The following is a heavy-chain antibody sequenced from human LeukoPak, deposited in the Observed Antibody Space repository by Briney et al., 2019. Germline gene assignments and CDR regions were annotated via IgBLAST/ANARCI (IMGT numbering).Heavy chain of an antibody. CDR3: ARGSLYSPPDY. J-gene: IGHJ4*02. CDR2: ISYDGSNK. V-gene: IGHV3-30*19. D-gene: IGHD2-15*01. CDR1: GFTFSTYG. Sequence: PGGSLRLSCAASGFTFSTYGMHWVRQAPGKGLEWVAVISYDGSNKYYADSVKGRFTISRDNSKNTLYLQMNSLRAEDTAVYYCARGSLYSPPDYWGQGTLVTVSS.